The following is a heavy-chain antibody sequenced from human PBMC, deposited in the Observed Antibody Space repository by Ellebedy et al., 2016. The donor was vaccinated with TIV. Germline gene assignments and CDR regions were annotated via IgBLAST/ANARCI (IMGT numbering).Heavy chain of an antibody. CDR1: GGSLSSSSYS. CDR3: ARALRFMEWLFDY. D-gene: IGHD3-3*01. Sequence: SETLSLXXTVSGGSLSSSSYSWAWIRQPPGKGLQWTATIHYSGSTACNPSLKSRVTISADSSKNQFSLKLSSVTASDTAVFYCARALRFMEWLFDYWGQGTLVTVSS. V-gene: IGHV4-39*01. J-gene: IGHJ4*02. CDR2: IHYSGST.